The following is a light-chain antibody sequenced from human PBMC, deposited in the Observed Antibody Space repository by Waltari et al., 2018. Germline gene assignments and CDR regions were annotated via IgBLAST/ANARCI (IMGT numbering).Light chain of an antibody. CDR1: QSLAFSDGKTY. CDR2: EVS. CDR3: MEGAQWYT. V-gene: IGKV2-30*01. J-gene: IGKJ2*01. Sequence: DVVLTQSPLSLSVTLGQSASVSCRSSQSLAFSDGKTYLNWFHQRPGQSPRRLNDEVSKGDGGVPNISSGGSASNDFVLKISRVEDEDVGVYYCMEGAQWYTFGQGTKLEIK.